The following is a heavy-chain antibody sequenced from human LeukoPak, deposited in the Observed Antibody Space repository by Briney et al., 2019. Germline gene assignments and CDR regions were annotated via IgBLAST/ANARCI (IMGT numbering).Heavy chain of an antibody. J-gene: IGHJ4*02. CDR3: AKAPRDSGSYYNPFDY. Sequence: PGGSLRLSCAASGFTFSSYAMHWVRQAPGKGLEWVAVISYDGSNKYHADSVKGRFTISRDNSKNTLYLQMNSLRAEDTAVYYCAKAPRDSGSYYNPFDYWGQGTLVTVSS. CDR2: ISYDGSNK. D-gene: IGHD3-10*01. CDR1: GFTFSSYA. V-gene: IGHV3-30*04.